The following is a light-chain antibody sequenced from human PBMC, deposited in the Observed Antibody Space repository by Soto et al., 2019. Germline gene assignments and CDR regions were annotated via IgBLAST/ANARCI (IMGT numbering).Light chain of an antibody. J-gene: IGLJ3*02. CDR3: QSFDGSLSGWV. V-gene: IGLV1-40*01. Sequence: QSVLTQPPSVSGAPGQRVTISCTGSSSNIGAGYDVHWYQQLPGTAPKLLIYSNNKRPSGVPDRFSGSKSGTSASLAISGLQAEDEADYYCQSFDGSLSGWVFGGGTKVTVL. CDR1: SSNIGAGYD. CDR2: SNN.